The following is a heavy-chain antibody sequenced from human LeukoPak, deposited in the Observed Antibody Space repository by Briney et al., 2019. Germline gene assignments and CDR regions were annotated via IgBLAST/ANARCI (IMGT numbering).Heavy chain of an antibody. V-gene: IGHV1-2*04. J-gene: IGHJ4*02. CDR2: INPNSGGP. D-gene: IGHD1-1*01. CDR3: ARESHVERDDF. CDR1: GYTFTGYY. Sequence: ASVKVSCKASGYTFTGYYMHWVRQAPGQGLEWMGWINPNSGGPNYAQKFQGWVTMTRDTSISTAYMELSRLRSDDTAVYYCARESHVERDDFWGQGTLITVSS.